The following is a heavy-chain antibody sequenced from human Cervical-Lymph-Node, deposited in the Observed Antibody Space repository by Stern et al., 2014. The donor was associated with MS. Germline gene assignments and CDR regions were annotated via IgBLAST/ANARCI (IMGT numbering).Heavy chain of an antibody. CDR2: VIPFVRTS. D-gene: IGHD3-10*01. V-gene: IGHV1-69*06. CDR1: GG. Sequence: QLVQSGAEVKKPGSSVKVSCKSSGGISWGRQAPGQGLEWMGGVIPFVRTSNYAQKFQGRVTITADTSTNTTYLHLSRLTSADTAVYYCARGSGDNWFGPWGQGTLVTVSS. CDR3: ARGSGDNWFGP. J-gene: IGHJ5*02.